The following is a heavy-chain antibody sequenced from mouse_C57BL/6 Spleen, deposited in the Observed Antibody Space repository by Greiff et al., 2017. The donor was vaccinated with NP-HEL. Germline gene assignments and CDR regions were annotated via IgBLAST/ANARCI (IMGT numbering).Heavy chain of an antibody. CDR1: GYTFTSYW. D-gene: IGHD1-1*01. Sequence: QVQLQQPGTELVKPGASVKLSCKASGYTFTSYWMHWVKQRPGQGLEWIGNINPSNGGTNYNEKFKSKATLTVDKSSSTAYMQLSSLTSEDSAVYYCARSAHYYGSSYDYAMDYWGQGTSVTVSS. CDR3: ARSAHYYGSSYDYAMDY. V-gene: IGHV1-53*01. J-gene: IGHJ4*01. CDR2: INPSNGGT.